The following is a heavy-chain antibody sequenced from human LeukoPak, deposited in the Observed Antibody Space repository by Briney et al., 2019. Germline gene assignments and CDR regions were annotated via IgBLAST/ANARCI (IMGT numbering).Heavy chain of an antibody. CDR3: ARDYGGSSPFDY. CDR1: GFTFSSYA. V-gene: IGHV3-23*01. J-gene: IGHJ4*02. CDR2: ISGSGGTT. D-gene: IGHD4-23*01. Sequence: GGSLRLSCAASGFTFSSYAMSWVRQAPGKGLEWVSAISGSGGTTYYADSVKGRFTISRDNSKNTLYLQMNSLRAEDTAVYYCARDYGGSSPFDYWGQGTLVTVSS.